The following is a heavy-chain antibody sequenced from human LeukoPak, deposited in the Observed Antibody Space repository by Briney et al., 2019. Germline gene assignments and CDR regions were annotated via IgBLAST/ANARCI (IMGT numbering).Heavy chain of an antibody. CDR1: GYSFTSYW. V-gene: IGHV5-51*01. CDR2: FYPGGSDS. Sequence: GESLKISCKGSGYSFTSYWIGWVRQMPGKGLEWMGIFYPGGSDSIYCPSFQGQVTISADKSISTAYLQWSSLKTSDTAMYYCARLRGYYYYGMDVWGQGTTVTVSS. J-gene: IGHJ6*02. CDR3: ARLRGYYYYGMDV. D-gene: IGHD3-16*01.